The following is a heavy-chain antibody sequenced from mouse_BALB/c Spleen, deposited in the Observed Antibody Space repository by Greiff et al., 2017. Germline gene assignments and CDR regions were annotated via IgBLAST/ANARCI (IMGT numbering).Heavy chain of an antibody. Sequence: LQQSGGGLVQPGGSMKLSCVASGFTFSNYWMNWVRQSPEKGLEWVAEIRLKSNNYATHYAESVKGRFTISRDDSKSSVYLQMNNLRAEDTGIYYCTRLYGNFMDYWGQGTSVTVSS. CDR1: GFTFSNYW. CDR2: IRLKSNNYAT. CDR3: TRLYGNFMDY. V-gene: IGHV6-6*02. D-gene: IGHD2-1*01. J-gene: IGHJ4*01.